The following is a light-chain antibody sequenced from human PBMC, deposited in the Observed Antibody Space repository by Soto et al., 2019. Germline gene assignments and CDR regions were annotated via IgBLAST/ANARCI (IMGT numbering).Light chain of an antibody. J-gene: IGLJ7*01. CDR2: ENN. V-gene: IGLV1-40*01. Sequence: QSVLTQPPSVSEAPGQRVTISCTGSSSNIGAGYEAHWYQQVPGTAPKLLIYENNNRPSGVPDRFSGSKSGTSASLAITGLQAEDEAKYYCPSYDSSLSGYVFGTGTQLTVL. CDR3: PSYDSSLSGYV. CDR1: SSNIGAGYE.